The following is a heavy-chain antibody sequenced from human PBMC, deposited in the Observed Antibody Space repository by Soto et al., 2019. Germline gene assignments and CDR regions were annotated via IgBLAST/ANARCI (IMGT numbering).Heavy chain of an antibody. D-gene: IGHD7-27*01. CDR1: GFTFSLYW. CDR3: ARMGLWGNFTDL. J-gene: IGHJ4*02. Sequence: GGSLRLSCAASGFTFSLYWMGWVRQAPGKGLEWVANINRDGSEKYFLESVKGRFTMSRDNSKNSFYLQMNKLRAEETAVYFCARMGLWGNFTDLWGQGTSVTVSS. CDR2: INRDGSEK. V-gene: IGHV3-7*01.